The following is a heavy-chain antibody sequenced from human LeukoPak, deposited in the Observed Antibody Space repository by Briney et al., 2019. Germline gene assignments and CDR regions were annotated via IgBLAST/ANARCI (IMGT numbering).Heavy chain of an antibody. D-gene: IGHD6-19*01. V-gene: IGHV3-30*18. Sequence: PGRSLRLSCAASGFTFSSYGMHWVRQAPGKGLEWVAVISYDGSNKYYADYVKGRFTISRDNSKNTLYLQMNSLRAEDTAVYYCAKDRRAVASTKGGYYFDYWGQGTLVTVSS. CDR3: AKDRRAVASTKGGYYFDY. CDR2: ISYDGSNK. J-gene: IGHJ4*02. CDR1: GFTFSSYG.